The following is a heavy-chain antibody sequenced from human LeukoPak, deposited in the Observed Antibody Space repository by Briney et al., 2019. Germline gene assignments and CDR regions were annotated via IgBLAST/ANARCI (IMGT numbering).Heavy chain of an antibody. CDR2: INQGGSEK. CDR3: ARDAFASGSYNPFDN. CDR1: GFTFSNYW. D-gene: IGHD3-10*01. J-gene: IGHJ4*02. Sequence: GGSLRLSCAASGFTFSNYWMSWVRQAPGKGLEWVANINQGGSEKFYVDSVKGRFTISRDNAKNSLYLQMNSLRAEDTAVYYCARDAFASGSYNPFDNWGQGTLVTVSS. V-gene: IGHV3-7*01.